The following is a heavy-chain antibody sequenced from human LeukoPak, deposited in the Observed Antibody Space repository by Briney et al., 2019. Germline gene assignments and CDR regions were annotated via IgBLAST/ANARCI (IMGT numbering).Heavy chain of an antibody. CDR1: GFTFSSYA. Sequence: GGSLSLSCAASGFTFSSYAMSWVRQSTGKGLEWVSAIGGSGGSTYYADSVKGRFTISRDNSKNTLYLQMNSLRAEDTAVYYCAKDGYSSGWSYYFDYWGQGTLVTVSS. D-gene: IGHD6-19*01. V-gene: IGHV3-23*01. CDR2: IGGSGGST. CDR3: AKDGYSSGWSYYFDY. J-gene: IGHJ4*02.